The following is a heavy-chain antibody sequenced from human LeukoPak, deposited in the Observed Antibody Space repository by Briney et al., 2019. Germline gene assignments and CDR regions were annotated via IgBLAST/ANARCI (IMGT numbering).Heavy chain of an antibody. V-gene: IGHV1-24*01. CDR2: FDPEDGET. CDR3: ATITYYYDSSGS. CDR1: GYTLTELS. Sequence: ASVKVSCKVSGYTLTELSMHWVRQAPGKGLEWMGGFDPEDGETIYAQKFQGRVTMTEDTSTETVYMVLSSLRSEDPAVYYCATITYYYDSSGSWGPGTLVTVSS. D-gene: IGHD3-22*01. J-gene: IGHJ5*02.